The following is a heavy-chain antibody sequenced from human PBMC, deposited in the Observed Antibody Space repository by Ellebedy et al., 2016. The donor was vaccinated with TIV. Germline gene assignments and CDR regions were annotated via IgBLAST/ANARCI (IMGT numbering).Heavy chain of an antibody. D-gene: IGHD2-15*01. V-gene: IGHV1-8*01. Sequence: AASVKVSCKASGDTFSDFDITWARQATGQGLEWVGRMNTNSGNTGSAQKFQGRVTMTRDSSISTAYMELSSLRSEDTAVYYCGRGRGYASTGRVYYVEYWGQGSLVTVSS. CDR1: GDTFSDFD. J-gene: IGHJ4*02. CDR2: MNTNSGNT. CDR3: GRGRGYASTGRVYYVEY.